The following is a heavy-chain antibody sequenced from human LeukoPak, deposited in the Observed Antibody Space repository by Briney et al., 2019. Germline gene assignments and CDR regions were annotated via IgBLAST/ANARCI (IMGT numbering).Heavy chain of an antibody. Sequence: PSDTLSLTCSVSGGSISSYYWSWIRQPPGKRLDWIGYINYSGSTNYNPSLKSRVTILVDTSKNQFSLRLRSVTAADKAVYYCARQLGSTDWFDPWGQGTLVTVSS. CDR2: INYSGST. CDR1: GGSISSYY. D-gene: IGHD2-2*01. V-gene: IGHV4-59*01. J-gene: IGHJ5*02. CDR3: ARQLGSTDWFDP.